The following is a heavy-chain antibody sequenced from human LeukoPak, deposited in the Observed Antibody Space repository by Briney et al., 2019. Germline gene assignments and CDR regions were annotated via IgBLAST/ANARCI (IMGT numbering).Heavy chain of an antibody. J-gene: IGHJ5*02. CDR3: ARDPSSGWYLKGWFDP. CDR2: ISSSSNYI. CDR1: GFTFSSHS. Sequence: GGTLRLSCAASGFTFSSHSMNWVRQATGKGLEWVSSISSSSNYIYYADSVKGRFTISRDNAKNSLYLQMNSLRAEDTAVYYCARDPSSGWYLKGWFDPWGQGTLVTVSS. D-gene: IGHD6-19*01. V-gene: IGHV3-21*01.